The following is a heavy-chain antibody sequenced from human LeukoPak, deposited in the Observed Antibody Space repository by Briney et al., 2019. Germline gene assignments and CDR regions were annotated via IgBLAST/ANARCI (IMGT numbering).Heavy chain of an antibody. Sequence: GASVKVSCKASGYTFTSYGISWVRQAPGQGLEWMGWISAYNGNTNYAQKLQGRVTMTTDTSTSTAYMELRSLRSDDTAVYYCARAVSDFWSGYYSVASDGHYYYYMDVWGKGTTVTVSS. CDR2: ISAYNGNT. J-gene: IGHJ6*03. CDR3: ARAVSDFWSGYYSVASDGHYYYYMDV. V-gene: IGHV1-18*01. CDR1: GYTFTSYG. D-gene: IGHD3-3*01.